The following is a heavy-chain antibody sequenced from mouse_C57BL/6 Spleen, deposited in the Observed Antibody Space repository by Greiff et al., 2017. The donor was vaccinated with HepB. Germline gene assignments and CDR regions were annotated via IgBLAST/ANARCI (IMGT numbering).Heavy chain of an antibody. J-gene: IGHJ4*01. CDR3: ARGGTDYAMDY. CDR1: GYTFTSYW. Sequence: QVQLQQPGAELVKPGASVKMSCKASGYTFTSYWITWVKQRPGQGLEWIGDIYPGSGSTDYNEKFKSKATLTVDTSSSTAYMQLSSLTSEDSAVYYCARGGTDYAMDYWGQGTSVTVSS. CDR2: IYPGSGST. D-gene: IGHD2-14*01. V-gene: IGHV1-55*01.